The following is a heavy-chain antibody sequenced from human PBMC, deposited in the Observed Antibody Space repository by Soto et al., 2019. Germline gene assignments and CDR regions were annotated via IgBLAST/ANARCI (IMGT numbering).Heavy chain of an antibody. V-gene: IGHV3-23*01. CDR1: GFTATTTP. D-gene: IGHD3-9*01. CDR3: ATSFRYFDN. CDR2: ISGTASRT. J-gene: IGHJ4*02. Sequence: PGGSLRLSCAGSGFTATTTPLSWVRQAPGKGLEWVTTISGTASRTYYVDSVKGRFFISRDNSKNTVTLQMNNLTVDDTAVYYCATSFRYFDNWGQGTRVTVSS.